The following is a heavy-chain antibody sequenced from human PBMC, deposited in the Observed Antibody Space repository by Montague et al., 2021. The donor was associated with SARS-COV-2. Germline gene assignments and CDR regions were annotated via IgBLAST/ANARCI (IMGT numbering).Heavy chain of an antibody. CDR3: ARVVGFDFDY. V-gene: IGHV4-61*02. CDR2: IYTSGST. D-gene: IGHD2-21*01. J-gene: IGHJ4*02. Sequence: IYTSGSTNYNPSLKSRVTISVDTSKNQFSLKLSSVTAADTAGYYCARVVGFDFDYGGKGTLGTV.